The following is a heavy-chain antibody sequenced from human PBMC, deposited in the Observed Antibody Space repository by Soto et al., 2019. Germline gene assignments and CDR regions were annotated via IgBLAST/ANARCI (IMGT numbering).Heavy chain of an antibody. CDR3: TRVAGY. J-gene: IGHJ4*02. D-gene: IGHD6-25*01. V-gene: IGHV4-31*03. CDR2: MYNDGRT. CDR1: GGSVSSGGFY. Sequence: QVRLQESGPGLVKPSQTLSLTCTVSGGSVSSGGFYWNWIRQHPGKGLEWIGYMYNDGRTEYNPSLKSRVSISVDTPKNQFSLKVMSVTVADTAVYYCTRVAGYWGQGILVSVSS.